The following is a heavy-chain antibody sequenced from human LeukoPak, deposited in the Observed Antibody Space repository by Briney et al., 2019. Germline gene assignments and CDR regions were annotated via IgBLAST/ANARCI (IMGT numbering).Heavy chain of an antibody. Sequence: QPGGSLRLSCAASGFTFSKYWMHWVRHVPGKGLVWVSLINGDGSTTNYADFVKGRFTIPRDNAKNTLSLQVNSLRAEDTAVYYCATGNYYDSRGYYTFGYWGQGTLVTVSS. CDR3: ATGNYYDSRGYYTFGY. D-gene: IGHD3-22*01. CDR1: GFTFSKYW. V-gene: IGHV3-74*01. CDR2: INGDGSTT. J-gene: IGHJ1*01.